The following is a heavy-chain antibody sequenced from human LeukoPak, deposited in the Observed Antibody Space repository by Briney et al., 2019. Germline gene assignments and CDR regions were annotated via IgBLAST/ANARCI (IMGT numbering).Heavy chain of an antibody. D-gene: IGHD2-15*01. CDR3: ARTKIVVVVAATTTFDY. J-gene: IGHJ4*02. CDR1: GVSISSYY. V-gene: IGHV4-59*01. Sequence: KASETLSLTCTVSGVSISSYYWSWIRQPPGKGLEWIGYIYYSGSTNYNPSLKSRVTISVDTSKNQFSLKLSSVTAADTAVYYCARTKIVVVVAATTTFDYWGQGTLVTVSS. CDR2: IYYSGST.